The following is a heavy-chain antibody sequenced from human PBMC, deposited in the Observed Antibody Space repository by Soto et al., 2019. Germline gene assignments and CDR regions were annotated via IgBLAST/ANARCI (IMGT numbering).Heavy chain of an antibody. V-gene: IGHV4-39*01. CDR2: IYYSGST. D-gene: IGHD3-9*01. J-gene: IGHJ6*03. CDR3: ARSGSGILTGYSDYYYMDV. Sequence: SETLSLTCTVSGGSISSSSYYWGWIRQPPGKGLEWIGSIYYSGSTYYNPSLKSRVTISVDTSKNQFSLKLSSVTAADTAVYYCARSGSGILTGYSDYYYMDVWGKGTTVTVSS. CDR1: GGSISSSSYY.